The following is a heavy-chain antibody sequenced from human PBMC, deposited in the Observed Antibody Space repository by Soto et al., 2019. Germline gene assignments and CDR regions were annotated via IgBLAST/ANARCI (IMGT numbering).Heavy chain of an antibody. CDR3: ARRYGSCFDY. Sequence: SATLSLTCTVYACSIASSLYYWGWVRQSPGKELEWIESIYYRGSTPDNPSLKSRVSFSLDSSKYQFSLKLSFVTAADTAVYYCARRYGSCFDYWGQGTLVTVSS. J-gene: IGHJ4*02. V-gene: IGHV4-39*01. D-gene: IGHD5-18*01. CDR1: ACSIASSLYY. CDR2: IYYRGST.